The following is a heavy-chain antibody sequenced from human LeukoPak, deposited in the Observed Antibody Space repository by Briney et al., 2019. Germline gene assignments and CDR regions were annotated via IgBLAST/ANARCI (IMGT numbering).Heavy chain of an antibody. CDR2: ISSSSSYI. J-gene: IGHJ1*01. V-gene: IGHV3-21*01. D-gene: IGHD3-9*01. CDR1: GFTFSSYS. Sequence: GGSLRLSCAASGFTFSSYSMNWVRQAPGKGLEWVSSISSSSSYIYYADSVKGRFTISRDNAKNSLYLQMNSLRAEDTAVYYCASNLSPYYDILTGYYLYFQHWGQGTLVTVSS. CDR3: ASNLSPYYDILTGYYLYFQH.